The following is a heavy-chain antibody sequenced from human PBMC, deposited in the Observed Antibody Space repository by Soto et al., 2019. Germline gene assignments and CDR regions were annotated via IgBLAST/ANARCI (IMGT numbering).Heavy chain of an antibody. D-gene: IGHD2-15*01. CDR3: TREGGIVVGPLDAFDI. Sequence: GGSLRLSCTASGFTFGDYAMSWFRQAPGKGLEWVGFIRSKAYGGTTEYAASVKGRFTISRDDSKSIAYLQMNSLKTEDTAVYYCTREGGIVVGPLDAFDIWGQGTMVTVSS. J-gene: IGHJ3*02. V-gene: IGHV3-49*03. CDR2: IRSKAYGGTT. CDR1: GFTFGDYA.